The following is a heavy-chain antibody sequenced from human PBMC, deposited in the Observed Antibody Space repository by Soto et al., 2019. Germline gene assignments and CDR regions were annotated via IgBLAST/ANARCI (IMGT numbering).Heavy chain of an antibody. CDR3: ARDARDIVVVPAAMNADSSGWYFRY. J-gene: IGHJ4*02. CDR1: GYTFTSYG. CDR2: ISAYNGNT. Sequence: ASVKVSCKASGYTFTSYGISWVRQAPGQGLEWMGWISAYNGNTNYAQKLQGRVTMTTDTSTSTAHMELRSLRSDDTAVYYCARDARDIVVVPAAMNADSSGWYFRYWGQGTLVTVSS. V-gene: IGHV1-18*01. D-gene: IGHD2-2*01.